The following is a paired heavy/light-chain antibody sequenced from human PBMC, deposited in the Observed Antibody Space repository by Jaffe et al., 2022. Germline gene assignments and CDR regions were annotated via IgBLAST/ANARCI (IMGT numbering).Heavy chain of an antibody. V-gene: IGHV3-7*01. J-gene: IGHJ3*01. CDR3: ARFRHSGWSDLFDL. CDR1: GITFSNYW. CDR2: IKQDGSTQ. Sequence: EMQLVESGGGLVQPGGSLRLSCVASGITFSNYWMSWVRQTPGKGLEWVANIKQDGSTQYYLDSVTGRFTVSRDNAKSSLYLEMNSLTAEDTAVYYCARFRHSGWSDLFDLWGQGTMVTVSS. D-gene: IGHD6-13*01.
Light chain of an antibody. CDR1: QGINSD. CDR3: LQDNAYPWT. Sequence: AVQMTQFPSSLSASVGDRVTITCRASQGINSDLGWYQQKSGKAPKLLLYAASTLQSGVPSRFSGSGSGTDFTLTISNLQPEDFATYYCLQDNAYPWTFGQGTKVEIK. J-gene: IGKJ1*01. CDR2: AAS. V-gene: IGKV1-6*01.